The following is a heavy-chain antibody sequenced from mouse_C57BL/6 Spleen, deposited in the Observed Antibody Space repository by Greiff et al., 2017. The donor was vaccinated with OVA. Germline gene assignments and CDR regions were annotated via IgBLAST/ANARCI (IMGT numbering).Heavy chain of an antibody. CDR2: IDPETGGT. V-gene: IGHV1-15*01. J-gene: IGHJ1*03. CDR3: TRVRNGNCGYFDV. CDR1: GYPFPDYE. Sequence: PLQQSGAELVRPGASVTLSCKASGYPFPDYEMHWVKQTPVHGLEWVGAIDPETGGTAYNQKFKGQALLTADKSSSTAYMELRSLTSEDSAVYYCTRVRNGNCGYFDVWGTGTTVTVSS. D-gene: IGHD2-1*01.